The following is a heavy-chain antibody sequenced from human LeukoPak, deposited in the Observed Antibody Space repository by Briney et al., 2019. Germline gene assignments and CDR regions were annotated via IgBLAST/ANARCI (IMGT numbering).Heavy chain of an antibody. CDR2: INPNSGDT. J-gene: IGHJ4*02. V-gene: IGHV1-2*02. D-gene: IGHD2-15*01. CDR1: GYTFTGHY. Sequence: ASVKVSCRASGYTFTGHYIHWVRQAPGQGLEWMGWINPNSGDTNYAQKFQDRVTMTRDTSISTAHMELSRLSSDDTAVYYCALPPCSGGNCYFDYWGQGTLVTVSS. CDR3: ALPPCSGGNCYFDY.